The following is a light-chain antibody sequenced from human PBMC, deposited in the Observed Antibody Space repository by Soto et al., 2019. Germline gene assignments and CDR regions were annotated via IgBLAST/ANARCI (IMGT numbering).Light chain of an antibody. J-gene: IGKJ1*01. Sequence: EIVMTQSPATLSVSPGERATLSCRASQSVSSNLAWYQQKPGQAPRLLIYGASTRATGIPARFSGSGSGTEFTLTISSLQSEDFAFYYCQHCNNWPLTFGQGTRVEIK. CDR3: QHCNNWPLT. V-gene: IGKV3-15*01. CDR1: QSVSSN. CDR2: GAS.